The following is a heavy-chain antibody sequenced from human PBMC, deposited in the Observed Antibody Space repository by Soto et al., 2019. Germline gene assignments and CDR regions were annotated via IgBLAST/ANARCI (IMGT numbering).Heavy chain of an antibody. CDR2: IHYSVST. J-gene: IGHJ4*02. V-gene: IGHV4-59*08. D-gene: IGHD3-10*01. CDR3: ATSPITMVRGVPYFDY. CDR1: GGSISSYY. Sequence: SETLSLTCTVSGGSISSYYWSWIRQPPGKGLEWIGYIHYSVSTNHKFSLKSRVTISVDTSKSQFSLKLTSVTAADTAVYYCATSPITMVRGVPYFDYWGQGTLVTVSS.